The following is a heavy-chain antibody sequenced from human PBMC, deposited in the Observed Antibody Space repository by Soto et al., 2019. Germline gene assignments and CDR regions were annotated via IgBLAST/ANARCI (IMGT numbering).Heavy chain of an antibody. V-gene: IGHV1-2*04. CDR1: GYSFTDYH. J-gene: IGHJ6*02. CDR2: INPKSGGT. CDR3: ARGHSTDCSNGVCSLFYNHQMDV. Sequence: ASVKVSCKASGYSFTDYHIHWVRQAPGQGLEWLGRINPKSGGTSTAQKFQGWVTMTRDRSISTVYMELTRLRSDDTAVYFCARGHSTDCSNGVCSLFYNHQMDVWGQGTTVTVSS. D-gene: IGHD2-8*01.